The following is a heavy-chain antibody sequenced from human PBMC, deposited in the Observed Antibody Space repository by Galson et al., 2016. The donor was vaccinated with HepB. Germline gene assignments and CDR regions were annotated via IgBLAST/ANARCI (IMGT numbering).Heavy chain of an antibody. J-gene: IGHJ4*02. CDR1: GFTFISYN. CDR2: ISSSGGTI. D-gene: IGHD6-13*01. Sequence: SLRLSCASSGFTFISYNMNWVRQAPGKGLEWISYISSSGGTIYYADSVKGRFTISRDNAKNSLYLQMNSLRVEDTAVYYCARAGSSWYFDYWGQGTLVTVAS. V-gene: IGHV3-48*01. CDR3: ARAGSSWYFDY.